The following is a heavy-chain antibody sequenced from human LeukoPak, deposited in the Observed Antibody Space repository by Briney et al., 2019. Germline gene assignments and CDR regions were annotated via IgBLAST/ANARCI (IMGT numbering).Heavy chain of an antibody. CDR1: GFTVSSNY. V-gene: IGHV3-53*01. CDR3: ARGLTFGGVIAPFDY. D-gene: IGHD3-16*02. J-gene: IGHJ4*02. Sequence: GGSLRLSCAASGFTVSSNYMSWVRQAPGKGLEWVSVIYSGGSTYYADSVKGRFTISRDNSKNTLYLQMNSLRAEDTAVYYCARGLTFGGVIAPFDYWGQGTLVTVSS. CDR2: IYSGGST.